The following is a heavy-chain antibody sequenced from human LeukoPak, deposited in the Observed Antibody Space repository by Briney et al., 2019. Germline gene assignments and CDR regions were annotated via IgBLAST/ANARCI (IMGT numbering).Heavy chain of an antibody. CDR2: IYYSGST. J-gene: IGHJ6*03. V-gene: IGHV4-39*07. CDR1: GGSFSSNNYY. CDR3: ARDRPRLRGYSYGYYYYMDV. Sequence: SETLSLTCTVSGGSFSSNNYYWGWIRQPPGTGLEWIGSIYYSGSTYYNPSLKSRLTISVDTSKNQFSLKLSSVTAADTAVYYCARDRPRLRGYSYGYYYYMDVWGKGTTVTVSS. D-gene: IGHD5-18*01.